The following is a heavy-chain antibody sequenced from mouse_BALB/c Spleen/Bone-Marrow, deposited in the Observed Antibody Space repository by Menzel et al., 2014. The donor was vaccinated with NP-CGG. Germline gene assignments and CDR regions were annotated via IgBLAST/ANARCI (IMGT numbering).Heavy chain of an antibody. CDR1: GFNIKDTY. J-gene: IGHJ2*01. V-gene: IGHV14-3*02. D-gene: IGHD2-14*01. CDR2: IDPANGNT. Sequence: EVQRVESGAELVKPGASVKLSCTASGFNIKDTYMHWVKQRPEQGLEWIGRIDPANGNTKYDPKFQGKATITADTSSNTAYLRLGSLTSEDTAVYYCARGTYRYYFDYWGQGTTLTVSS. CDR3: ARGTYRYYFDY.